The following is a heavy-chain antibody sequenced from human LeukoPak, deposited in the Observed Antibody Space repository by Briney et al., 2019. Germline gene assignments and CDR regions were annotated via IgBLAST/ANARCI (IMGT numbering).Heavy chain of an antibody. CDR2: IRQGGDER. J-gene: IGHJ4*02. Sequence: GGSLRLSYAASGFTFSSHWMTWVRRAPGKGLEWVAGIRQGGDERYYADSVKGRFTVSRDNAKNSLYLQMNSLSADDTAVYFCARGPNYGARVDFLDSWGRGTKVTVSS. CDR3: ARGPNYGARVDFLDS. D-gene: IGHD4-17*01. V-gene: IGHV3-7*01. CDR1: GFTFSSHW.